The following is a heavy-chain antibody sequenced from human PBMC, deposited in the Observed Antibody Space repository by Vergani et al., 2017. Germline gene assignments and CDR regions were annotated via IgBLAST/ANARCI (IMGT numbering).Heavy chain of an antibody. J-gene: IGHJ6*02. CDR3: AKDGSSGSYGMDV. CDR1: GFTFDDYT. V-gene: IGHV3-43*01. CDR2: ISWDGGST. D-gene: IGHD6-19*01. Sequence: EVQLVESGGVVVQPGGSLRLSCAASGFTFDDYTMHWVRQAPGKGLEWVSLISWDGGSTYYADSVKGRFTISRDNSKNSLYLKMNSLKTEDTALYYCAKDGSSGSYGMDVWGQGTTVTVSS.